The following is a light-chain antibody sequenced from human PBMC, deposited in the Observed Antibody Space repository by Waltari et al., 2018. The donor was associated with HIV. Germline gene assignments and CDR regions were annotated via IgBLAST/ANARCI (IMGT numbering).Light chain of an antibody. CDR2: EVK. Sequence: QSALTQPPSVSASPGQSVTIPCTGTSSDIGSYNPVSWYLQPPGTAPRIIIYEVKNRPSGVPDRFSASKSGNTASLTISGLQAEDEADYYCSSYKNNNTIVFGTGTKVTVL. CDR1: SSDIGSYNP. CDR3: SSYKNNNTIV. V-gene: IGLV2-18*02. J-gene: IGLJ1*01.